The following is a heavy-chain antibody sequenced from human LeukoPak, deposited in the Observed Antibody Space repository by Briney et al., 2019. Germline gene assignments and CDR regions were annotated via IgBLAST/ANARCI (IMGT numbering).Heavy chain of an antibody. J-gene: IGHJ5*02. CDR1: GGSISSYY. V-gene: IGHV4-59*01. Sequence: SETLSLTCTVSGGSISSYYWSWIRQPPGKGLEWIGYIYYSGSTNYNPSLKSRVTISVDTSKNQFSLKLSSVTAADTAVHYCASTSKGHPYGDSNWFDPWGQGTLVTVSS. CDR3: ASTSKGHPYGDSNWFDP. CDR2: IYYSGST. D-gene: IGHD4-17*01.